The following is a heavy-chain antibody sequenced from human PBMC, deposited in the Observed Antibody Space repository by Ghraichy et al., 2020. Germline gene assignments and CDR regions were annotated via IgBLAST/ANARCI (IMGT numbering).Heavy chain of an antibody. Sequence: GGSLRLSCAASGFTFSSYAMHWVRQAPGKGLEWVAVISYDGSNKYYADSVKGRFTISRDNSKNTLYLQMNSLRAEDTAVYYCARTLRFNYYFDYWGQGTLVTVSS. V-gene: IGHV3-30*04. CDR1: GFTFSSYA. CDR2: ISYDGSNK. D-gene: IGHD4-17*01. CDR3: ARTLRFNYYFDY. J-gene: IGHJ4*02.